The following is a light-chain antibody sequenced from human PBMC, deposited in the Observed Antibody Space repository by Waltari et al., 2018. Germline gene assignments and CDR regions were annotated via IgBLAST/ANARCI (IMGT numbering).Light chain of an antibody. CDR3: QHVYGIPRT. Sequence: DIHLTQSPSSLPASVGDRVTITCQASQAIITNLAWYQQKPGEVPKLLIYKASTLQRGVPSRFSGSGSGTDFTLTISSLQPEDFATYYCQHVYGIPRTFGQGTKVEIK. CDR1: QAIITN. J-gene: IGKJ1*01. CDR2: KAS. V-gene: IGKV1-9*01.